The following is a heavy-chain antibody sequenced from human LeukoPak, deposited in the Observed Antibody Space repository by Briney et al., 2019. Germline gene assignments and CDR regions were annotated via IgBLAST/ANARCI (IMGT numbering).Heavy chain of an antibody. CDR3: AREEGDYFDY. J-gene: IGHJ4*02. Sequence: PSETLSLTCTVSGGSISSGGYYWSWIRQHPGKGLEWIGYIYYSGSTYYNPSLKSRVTISVDTSKNQLSLKLSSVTAADTAVYYCAREEGDYFDYWGQGTLVTVSS. V-gene: IGHV4-31*03. D-gene: IGHD1-26*01. CDR1: GGSISSGGYY. CDR2: IYYSGST.